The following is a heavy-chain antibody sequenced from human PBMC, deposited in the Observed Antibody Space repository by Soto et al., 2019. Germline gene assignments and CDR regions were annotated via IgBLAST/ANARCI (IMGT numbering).Heavy chain of an antibody. CDR1: GFTFDDYA. J-gene: IGHJ4*02. Sequence: ESGGGLVQPGRSLRLSCAASGFTFDDYAMHWVRQAPGKGLEWVSGISWNSGSIGYADSVKGRFTISRDNAKNSLYLQMNSLRAEDTALYYCAKIDYWGQGTLVTVSS. CDR3: AKIDY. CDR2: ISWNSGSI. V-gene: IGHV3-9*01.